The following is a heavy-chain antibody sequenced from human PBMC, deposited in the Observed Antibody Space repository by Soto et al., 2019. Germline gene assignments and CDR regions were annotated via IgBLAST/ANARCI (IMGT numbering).Heavy chain of an antibody. CDR3: TTAYDFWSGTVFDY. CDR2: FKSKTDGGTT. CDR1: GFPFRNAW. J-gene: IGHJ4*02. V-gene: IGHV3-15*01. Sequence: EVQLVESGEGLEKLGGSLGLSCAAPGFPFRNAWIGWVRQLPGKGREWVGGFKSKTDGGTTHYAAPVKGRFTISRDDSKNTLYLQMNSLKTEDTAVYYCTTAYDFWSGTVFDYWGQGTLVTVSS. D-gene: IGHD3-3*01.